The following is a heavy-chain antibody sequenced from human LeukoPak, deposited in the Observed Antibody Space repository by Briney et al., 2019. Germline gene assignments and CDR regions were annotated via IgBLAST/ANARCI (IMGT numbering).Heavy chain of an antibody. J-gene: IGHJ3*02. V-gene: IGHV4-4*07. D-gene: IGHD3-22*01. CDR2: IYTTGTA. CDR3: ARDRAYYDSSGYYYQLKGDAFDI. CDR1: GGSIGPYY. Sequence: SETLSLTCIISGGSIGPYYWSWIRQAAGKGPEWIGRIYTTGTADYNPSLKGRVFLSVDTSKNQFSLKLSSVTAADTAVYYCARDRAYYDSSGYYYQLKGDAFDIWGQGTMVTVSS.